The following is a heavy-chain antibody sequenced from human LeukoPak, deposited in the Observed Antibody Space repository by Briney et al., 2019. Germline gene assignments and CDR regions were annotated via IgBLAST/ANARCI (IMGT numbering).Heavy chain of an antibody. CDR3: ARLRLGWYRHDAFDI. V-gene: IGHV4-34*01. D-gene: IGHD6-19*01. J-gene: IGHJ3*02. CDR1: GGSFSGYY. Sequence: SETLSLTCAVYGGSFSGYYWSWIRQPPGKGLEWIGEINHSGSTNYNPSLKSRVTISVDTSKNQFSLKLSSVTAADTAVYYCARLRLGWYRHDAFDIWGQGTMVTVSP. CDR2: INHSGST.